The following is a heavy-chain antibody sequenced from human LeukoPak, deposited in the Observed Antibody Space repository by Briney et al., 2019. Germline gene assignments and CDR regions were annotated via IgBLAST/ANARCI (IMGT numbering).Heavy chain of an antibody. CDR1: GYTFTSYG. Sequence: SVKVSCKASGYTFTSYGISWVRQAPGQGLEWMGGIIPIFGTANYAQKFQGRVTITADESTSTAYMELSSLRSEDTAVYYCARVPVSRYYGPVYGMDVWGQGTTVTVSS. CDR3: ARVPVSRYYGPVYGMDV. D-gene: IGHD3-10*01. J-gene: IGHJ6*02. CDR2: IIPIFGTA. V-gene: IGHV1-69*13.